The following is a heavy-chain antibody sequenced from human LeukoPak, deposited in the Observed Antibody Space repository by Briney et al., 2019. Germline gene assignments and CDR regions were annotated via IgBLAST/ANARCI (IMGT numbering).Heavy chain of an antibody. CDR1: GYTFTNYY. J-gene: IGHJ6*02. V-gene: IGHV1-46*01. CDR3: ARESVGVVVVVAATHYYYGMDV. D-gene: IGHD2-15*01. CDR2: INPSGGST. Sequence: ASVKVSCKASGYTFTNYYMHWVRQAPGQGLEWMGIINPSGGSTSYAQKFQGRVTMTRDTSTSTVYMELSSLRSEDTAVYYCARESVGVVVVVAATHYYYGMDVWGQGTTVTVSS.